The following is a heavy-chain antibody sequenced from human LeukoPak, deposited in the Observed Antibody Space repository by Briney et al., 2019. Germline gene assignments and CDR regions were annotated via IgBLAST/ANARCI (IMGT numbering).Heavy chain of an antibody. Sequence: SETLSLTCTVSGGSISSSSYYWGWIRQPPEKGLEWIGTIYYSGSTYYNPSLKSRVTISVDTSKNQFSLKLSSVTAADTAVYYCVRQEVYCSSTSCYARGYSYGTFFDYWGQGTLVTVSS. CDR2: IYYSGST. CDR3: VRQEVYCSSTSCYARGYSYGTFFDY. CDR1: GGSISSSSYY. D-gene: IGHD2-2*01. J-gene: IGHJ4*02. V-gene: IGHV4-39*01.